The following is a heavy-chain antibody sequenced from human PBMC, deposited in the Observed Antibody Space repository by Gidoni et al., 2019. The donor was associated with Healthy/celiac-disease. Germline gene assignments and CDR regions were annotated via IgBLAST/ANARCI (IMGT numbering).Heavy chain of an antibody. D-gene: IGHD2-21*02. J-gene: IGHJ2*01. CDR1: GYNFTSYY. CDR2: INPSGGIT. V-gene: IGHV1-46*01. Sequence: QVQLVQSGAEVKKPGASVKVSCKASGYNFTSYYMHWLPQAPGQGLAWMGIINPSGGITSYAQKFQVRVTMTRDTSTSTVYMELSSLRSEDTAVYYCARVGDCGGDCYSPAWYFDLWGRGTLVTVSS. CDR3: ARVGDCGGDCYSPAWYFDL.